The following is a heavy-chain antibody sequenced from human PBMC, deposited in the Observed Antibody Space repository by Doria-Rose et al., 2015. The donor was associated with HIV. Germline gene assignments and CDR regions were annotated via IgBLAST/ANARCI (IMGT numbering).Heavy chain of an antibody. D-gene: IGHD6-13*01. CDR2: IFSDDER. CDR3: ARIKSSRWYHKYYFDF. J-gene: IGHJ4*02. V-gene: IGHV2-26*01. Sequence: QVTLKESGPVLVKPTETLTLTCTVSGVSLSSPGMGVSWIRQPPGKALEWLANIFSDDERSYKTSLKSRLTISRGTSKSQVVLTMTDMDPVGTATYYCARIKSSRWYHKYYFDFWGQGTLSSSPQ. CDR1: GVSLSSPGMG.